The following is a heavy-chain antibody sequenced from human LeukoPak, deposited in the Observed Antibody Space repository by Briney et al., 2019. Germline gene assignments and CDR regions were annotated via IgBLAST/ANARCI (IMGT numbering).Heavy chain of an antibody. CDR1: GGSFSNYT. CDR3: ARRYCRGGSCYSDRGAFDI. Sequence: SVKVSCKASGGSFSNYTISWVRQAPGQGLEWMGGIIPIFGTADYAQKFQGRVTITADKSTSTAYMELSSLRSEDTAVYYCARRYCRGGSCYSDRGAFDIWGQGTMVTVSS. CDR2: IIPIFGTA. V-gene: IGHV1-69*06. J-gene: IGHJ3*02. D-gene: IGHD2-15*01.